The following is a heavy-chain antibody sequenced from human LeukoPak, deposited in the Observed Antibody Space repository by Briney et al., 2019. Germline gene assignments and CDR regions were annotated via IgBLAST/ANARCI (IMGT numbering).Heavy chain of an antibody. Sequence: GGSLRLSCAASGFTFSTYDMHWVRQATGKGLEWVSVIGTAGDPYYPGSVKGRFTISRENAKNSLYLQMNSLRAGDTAVYYCAVQVRAVAGIDYWGQGTLVTVSS. CDR2: IGTAGDP. CDR1: GFTFSTYD. CDR3: AVQVRAVAGIDY. V-gene: IGHV3-13*05. D-gene: IGHD6-19*01. J-gene: IGHJ4*02.